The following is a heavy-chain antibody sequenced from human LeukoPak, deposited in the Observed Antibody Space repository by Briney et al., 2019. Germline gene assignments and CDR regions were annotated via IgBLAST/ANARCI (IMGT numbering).Heavy chain of an antibody. J-gene: IGHJ4*02. CDR1: GYTFTGYY. V-gene: IGHV1-2*02. CDR2: INPNSGGT. CDR3: ARFNWATVNFDY. Sequence: ASVKVSCKASGYTFTGYYMHWVRQAPGQGLEWMGWINPNSGGTNYAQKFQGRVTMTRDTSISTAYMELSRLRSDDTAVYYCARFNWATVNFDYWGQGTLVTVSS. D-gene: IGHD4-17*01.